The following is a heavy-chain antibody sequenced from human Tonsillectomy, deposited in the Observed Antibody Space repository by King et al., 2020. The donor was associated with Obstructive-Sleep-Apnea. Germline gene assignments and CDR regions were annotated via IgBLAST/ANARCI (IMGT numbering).Heavy chain of an antibody. CDR2: MSGSGGSP. J-gene: IGHJ4*02. CDR1: GFTFSSYA. D-gene: IGHD6-19*01. V-gene: IGHV3-23*04. CDR3: AKELQQWLVQYYFDY. Sequence: VQLVESGGGLVQPGGSLRLSCAASGFTFSSYAMSWVRQAPGEGLEWVSAMSGSGGSPYYAVSVKGRFNIPRDNSKNTLYVEMNSLRAGDTAVYYCAKELQQWLVQYYFDYWGQGTLVTVSS.